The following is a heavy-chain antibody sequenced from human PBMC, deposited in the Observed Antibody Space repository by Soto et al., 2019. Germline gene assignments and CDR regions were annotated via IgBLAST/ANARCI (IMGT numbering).Heavy chain of an antibody. V-gene: IGHV3-23*01. CDR1: GFTFSSYA. Sequence: GGSLRLSCAASGFTFSSYAMSWVRQAPGKGLEWVSAISGSGGSTYYADSVKGRFTISRDNSKNTLYLQMNSLRAEDTAVYYCAKAGSYYDFWSGSQRLYYYYYMDVWGKGTTVTVSS. CDR3: AKAGSYYDFWSGSQRLYYYYYMDV. D-gene: IGHD3-3*01. CDR2: ISGSGGST. J-gene: IGHJ6*03.